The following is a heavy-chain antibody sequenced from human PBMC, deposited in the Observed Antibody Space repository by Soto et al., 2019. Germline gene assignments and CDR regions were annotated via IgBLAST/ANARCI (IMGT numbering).Heavy chain of an antibody. CDR3: ARDVDRTSHLNWFDP. CDR2: IDSDGSTT. Sequence: GGSLRLSCAASGFSFSRLWMHWVRQAPGKGLVWVSRIDSDGSTTDYADSVKGRFTVSRDNAKNTVYLQMDSLKVEDTAVYYCARDVDRTSHLNWFDPWGQGVMVTVSS. J-gene: IGHJ5*02. V-gene: IGHV3-74*01. CDR1: GFSFSRLW. D-gene: IGHD5-12*01.